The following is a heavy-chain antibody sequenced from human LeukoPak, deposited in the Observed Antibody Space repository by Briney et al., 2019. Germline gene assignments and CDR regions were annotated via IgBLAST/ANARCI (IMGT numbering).Heavy chain of an antibody. CDR3: ARDPAPSYYTDV. Sequence: ASVTVSFTASGYRFSAYYIHWVRQAPGQGLEWVGWINPKSPGTNYAQKFQGRVTMTRDTSISTAYMELSSLTSDDTAVYYCARDPAPSYYTDVWGIGTTVIVSS. J-gene: IGHJ6*03. V-gene: IGHV1-2*02. CDR1: GYRFSAYY. CDR2: INPKSPGT.